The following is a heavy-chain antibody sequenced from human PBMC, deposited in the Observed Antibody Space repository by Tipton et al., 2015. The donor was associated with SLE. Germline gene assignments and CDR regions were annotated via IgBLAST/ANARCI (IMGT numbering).Heavy chain of an antibody. J-gene: IGHJ4*01. V-gene: IGHV1-46*01. CDR2: INPDTGGT. CDR1: GYTFSSYY. CDR3: ARDRSRSGSDVFDY. Sequence: QSGPEVKKPGASVKVSCKASGYTFSSYYMHWVRQAAGQRLEWMGLINPDTGGTSYAQRFQGRVTVTADTSSSTVYVELSSLRFDDTAVYYCARDRSRSGSDVFDYWGHGSLVTVSS. D-gene: IGHD1-26*01.